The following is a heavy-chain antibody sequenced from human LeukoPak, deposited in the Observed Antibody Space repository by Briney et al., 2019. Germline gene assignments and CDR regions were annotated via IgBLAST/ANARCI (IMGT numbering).Heavy chain of an antibody. J-gene: IGHJ5*02. V-gene: IGHV3-23*01. Sequence: GGSLRLSCAASGFTFSSYAMSWVRQAPGKGLEWVSAISGSGGSTYYADSVKGRFTISRDNSKNTLYLQMNSLRAEDTAVYYCAKDMRVVGATKAGQGPFDPWGQGTLVTVSS. CDR2: ISGSGGST. CDR3: AKDMRVVGATKAGQGPFDP. CDR1: GFTFSSYA. D-gene: IGHD1-26*01.